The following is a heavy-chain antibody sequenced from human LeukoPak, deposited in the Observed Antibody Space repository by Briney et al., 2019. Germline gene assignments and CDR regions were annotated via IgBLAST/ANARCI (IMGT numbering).Heavy chain of an antibody. CDR2: ISGSGGST. J-gene: IGHJ4*02. CDR1: GFTFSSYA. D-gene: IGHD3-22*01. V-gene: IGHV3-23*01. Sequence: GGSLRLSCAASGFTFSSYAMSWVRQAPGKGLEWVSAISGSGGSTYYADSVKGRFTISRDNSKNTLYLQMNRLRAEDRAVYYCAKDYFYDSSGLISYWGQGTLVTVSS. CDR3: AKDYFYDSSGLISY.